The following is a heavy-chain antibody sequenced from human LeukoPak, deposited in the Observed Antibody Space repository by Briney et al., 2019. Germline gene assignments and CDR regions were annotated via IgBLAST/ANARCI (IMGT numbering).Heavy chain of an antibody. J-gene: IGHJ6*02. CDR1: GFTFSSYA. Sequence: GGSLRLSCAASGFTFSSYAMSWVRQAPGKGLEWVSAISGSGGSTYFADSVKGRFTISRDNSKNTLYLQMNSLRAEDTAVYYCARANYYGSGSNPRFYGMDVWGQGTTVTVSS. D-gene: IGHD3-10*01. CDR2: ISGSGGST. CDR3: ARANYYGSGSNPRFYGMDV. V-gene: IGHV3-23*01.